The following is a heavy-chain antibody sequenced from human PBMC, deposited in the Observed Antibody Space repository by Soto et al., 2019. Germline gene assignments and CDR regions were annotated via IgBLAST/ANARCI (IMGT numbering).Heavy chain of an antibody. Sequence: SVKVSCKASGGTFSGYAIGWVRQAPGQGLEWMGGIIPIFGTANYAQKFQGRVTITADESTSTAYMELSSLRSEDTAVYYCARLGFWSGYYTAYYGMDVWGQGTTVTVSS. J-gene: IGHJ6*02. V-gene: IGHV1-69*13. CDR2: IIPIFGTA. CDR3: ARLGFWSGYYTAYYGMDV. D-gene: IGHD3-3*01. CDR1: GGTFSGYA.